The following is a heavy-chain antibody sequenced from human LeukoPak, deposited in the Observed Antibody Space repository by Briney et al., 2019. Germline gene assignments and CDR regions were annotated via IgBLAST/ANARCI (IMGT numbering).Heavy chain of an antibody. CDR1: GFSFSRSW. CDR2: IKEDGSEK. CDR3: VREFDC. V-gene: IGHV3-7*01. J-gene: IGHJ4*02. Sequence: GGSLRLSCEASGFSFSRSWMSWVRQAPGKGLEWVANIKEDGSEKQYVDSVKGRFTISRDNAKNSLYLQMNSLRAEDTAVYFCVREFDCWGQGALVSVSS.